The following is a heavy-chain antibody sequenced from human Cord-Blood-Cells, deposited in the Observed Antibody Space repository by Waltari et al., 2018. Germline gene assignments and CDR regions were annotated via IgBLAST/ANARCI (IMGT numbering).Heavy chain of an antibody. J-gene: IGHJ2*01. CDR2: FDPEGGET. CDR3: ATGESALWSWYFDL. Sequence: QVQLVQSGAEVKKPGASVKVSGKVSGYTLTELAMHWVRQAPGKGLEWMGGFDPEGGETIYAQKFQGRVTMTEDTSTDTAYMELSSLRSEDTAVYYCATGESALWSWYFDLWGRGTLVTVSS. CDR1: GYTLTELA. V-gene: IGHV1-24*01. D-gene: IGHD2-8*02.